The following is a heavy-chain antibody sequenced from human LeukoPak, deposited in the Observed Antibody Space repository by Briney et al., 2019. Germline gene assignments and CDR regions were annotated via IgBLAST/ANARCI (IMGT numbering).Heavy chain of an antibody. V-gene: IGHV3-23*01. CDR1: GFTFSSYA. J-gene: IGHJ1*01. CDR2: ISGSGGST. Sequence: GGSLRLSCAASGFTFSSYAMSWVRQAPGKGLEWVSAISGSGGSTYYADSVKGRLTISRDNSKNTLYLQMNSLRAEDTAVYYCAKDRRGNYYDSSAWHFQHWGQGTLVTVSS. CDR3: AKDRRGNYYDSSAWHFQH. D-gene: IGHD3-22*01.